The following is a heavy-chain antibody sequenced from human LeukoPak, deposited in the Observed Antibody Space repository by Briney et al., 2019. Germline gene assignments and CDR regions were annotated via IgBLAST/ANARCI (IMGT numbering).Heavy chain of an antibody. CDR3: AGTRIAASPH. J-gene: IGHJ4*02. V-gene: IGHV4-39*01. CDR1: GGSLSSSNYY. D-gene: IGHD6-13*01. Sequence: SETLSLTCTVSGGSLSSSNYYWGWIRQPPGKGLEWIGSIYYSGSTYFNPSLKSRVTISVDTSKNQFSLKLSSVTAADTAVYYCAGTRIAASPHWGQGTLVTVSS. CDR2: IYYSGST.